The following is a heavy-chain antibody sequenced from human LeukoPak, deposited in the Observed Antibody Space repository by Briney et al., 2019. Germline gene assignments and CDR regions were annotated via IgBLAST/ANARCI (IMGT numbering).Heavy chain of an antibody. D-gene: IGHD4-17*01. CDR1: GFTFDDYA. J-gene: IGHJ4*02. V-gene: IGHV3-9*01. Sequence: PGGSLRLSCAASGFTFDDYAMHWVRQAPEKGLEWVSGISWNSGSIGYADSVKGRFTISRDNAKNSLYLQMNSLRAEDTALYYCAKGPYDYGDYMFDYWGQGTLVTVSS. CDR2: ISWNSGSI. CDR3: AKGPYDYGDYMFDY.